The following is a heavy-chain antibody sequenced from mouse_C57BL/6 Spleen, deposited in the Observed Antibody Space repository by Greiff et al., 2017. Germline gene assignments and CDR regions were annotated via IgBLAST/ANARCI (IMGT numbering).Heavy chain of an antibody. D-gene: IGHD2-3*01. CDR3: ARRGLLRYFDY. V-gene: IGHV1-69*01. Sequence: VQLQQPGAELVMPGASVKLSCKASGYTFTSYWMHWVKQRPGQGLEWIGEIDPSDSYTNYNQKFKGKATLTVDTSSSTAYMQLSSLTSEDSAVYYCARRGLLRYFDYWGQGTTLTVSS. CDR1: GYTFTSYW. J-gene: IGHJ2*01. CDR2: IDPSDSYT.